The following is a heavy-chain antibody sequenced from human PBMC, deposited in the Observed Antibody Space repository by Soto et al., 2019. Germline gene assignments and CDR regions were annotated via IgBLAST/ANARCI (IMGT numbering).Heavy chain of an antibody. Sequence: GGSLRLSCAASGFTFSSYAMSWVRQAPGKGLEWVSAISGSGGSTYYADSVKGRFTISRDNSKNTLYLQMNSLRAEDTAVYYCAKGRPTERITMIVVDFDYWGQGTLVTVSS. CDR2: ISGSGGST. CDR1: GFTFSSYA. V-gene: IGHV3-23*01. J-gene: IGHJ4*02. CDR3: AKGRPTERITMIVVDFDY. D-gene: IGHD3-22*01.